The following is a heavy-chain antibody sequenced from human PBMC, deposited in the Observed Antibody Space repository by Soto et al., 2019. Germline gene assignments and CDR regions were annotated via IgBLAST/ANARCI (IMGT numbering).Heavy chain of an antibody. J-gene: IGHJ4*02. D-gene: IGHD6-13*01. V-gene: IGHV5-51*01. CDR3: ARSPRSSPYFDY. CDR2: IYPGDHET. CDR1: GYTFSNFC. Sequence: PGESLKISCQCSGYTFSNFCIGCVLQLPGKGLEWMGIIYPGDHETRYSPSFHGKVTISADKSINTAYLQWNSLEASDTAFYFCARSPRSSPYFDYWGQGALVTVSS.